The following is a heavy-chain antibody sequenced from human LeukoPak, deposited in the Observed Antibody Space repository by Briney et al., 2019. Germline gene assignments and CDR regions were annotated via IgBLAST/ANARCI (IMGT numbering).Heavy chain of an antibody. CDR1: GYTFTGYY. D-gene: IGHD6-6*01. Sequence: GASVKVSCKASGYTFTGYYMHWVRQAPGQGLEWMGWINPNSGGTNYAQKFQGRVTMTRDTSISTAYMELSRLRSDDTAVYYCARDYSSRAASLGFDPWGQGTLVTVSS. CDR3: ARDYSSRAASLGFDP. CDR2: INPNSGGT. V-gene: IGHV1-2*02. J-gene: IGHJ5*02.